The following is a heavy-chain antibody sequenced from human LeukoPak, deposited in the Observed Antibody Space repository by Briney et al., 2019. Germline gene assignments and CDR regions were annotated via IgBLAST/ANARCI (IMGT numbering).Heavy chain of an antibody. Sequence: ASVKVSCKTSGYTFTSYGISWVRQAPGQGLEWMGWISAYNGNTXXXXXLXXXVTMTTDTSTSTAYMELRSLRSDDTAVYYCAXVXIQQWVPFDIWGQGTMVTVSS. V-gene: IGHV1-18*01. CDR1: GYTFTSYG. J-gene: IGHJ3*02. CDR2: ISAYNGNT. CDR3: AXVXIQQWVPFDI. D-gene: IGHD5-18*01.